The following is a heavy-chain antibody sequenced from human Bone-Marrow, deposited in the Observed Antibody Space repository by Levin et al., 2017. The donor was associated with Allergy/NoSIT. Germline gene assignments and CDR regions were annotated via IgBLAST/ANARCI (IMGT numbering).Heavy chain of an antibody. J-gene: IGHJ6*02. CDR1: GFTFSSYG. CDR3: AKEAEITFGGVIVSSYYFYALDV. CDR2: ISYDGSNK. D-gene: IGHD3-16*02. V-gene: IGHV3-30*18. Sequence: GGSLRLSCAASGFTFSSYGMYWVRQAPGKGLEWVAVISYDGSNKYYTDSVKGRFTISRDNSKNTLYLQMNSLRAEDTAVYYCAKEAEITFGGVIVSSYYFYALDVWGQGTTVTVSS.